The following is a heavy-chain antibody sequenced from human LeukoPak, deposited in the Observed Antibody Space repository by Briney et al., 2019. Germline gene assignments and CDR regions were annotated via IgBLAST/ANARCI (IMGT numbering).Heavy chain of an antibody. CDR3: ASDRAFSQFDY. CDR1: GFSFSTYW. J-gene: IGHJ4*02. Sequence: GGSLRLSCGASGFSFSTYWMDWVRRAPGKGLEWVASIKEDGSRADYVDSVRGRFTVSRDNTKNSLFLQMNSLRVDDTAVYYCASDRAFSQFDYWGQGTLVTVSS. CDR2: IKEDGSRA. D-gene: IGHD3-10*01. V-gene: IGHV3-7*01.